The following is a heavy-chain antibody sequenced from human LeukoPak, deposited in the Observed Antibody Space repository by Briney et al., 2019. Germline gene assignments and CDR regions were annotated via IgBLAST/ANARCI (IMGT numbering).Heavy chain of an antibody. CDR2: INPNSGGT. Sequence: ASVKVSCKASGYTFTGYYMHWVRQAPGQGLEWMGWINPNSGGTNYAQKFQGGVTMTRDTSISTAYMELSRLRSDDTAVCYCARARGYSGYEFDYWGQGTLVTVSS. CDR1: GYTFTGYY. D-gene: IGHD5-12*01. V-gene: IGHV1-2*02. CDR3: ARARGYSGYEFDY. J-gene: IGHJ4*02.